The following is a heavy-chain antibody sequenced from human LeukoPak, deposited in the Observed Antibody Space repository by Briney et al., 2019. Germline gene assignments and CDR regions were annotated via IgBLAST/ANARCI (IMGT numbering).Heavy chain of an antibody. J-gene: IGHJ4*02. Sequence: PGGSLRLSCAASGFTFSIYSMNWVRQAPGKGLEWVSYISTSSVHYADSVKGRFTISRDNAKNSLYLQMNSLRGEDTAVYYCARQNGAGYYYYFDSWGQGTLVSVSS. D-gene: IGHD3-22*01. CDR2: ISTSSV. V-gene: IGHV3-48*01. CDR1: GFTFSIYS. CDR3: ARQNGAGYYYYFDS.